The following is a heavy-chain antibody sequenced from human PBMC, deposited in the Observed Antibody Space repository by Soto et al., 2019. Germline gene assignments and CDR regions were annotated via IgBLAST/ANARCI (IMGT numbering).Heavy chain of an antibody. CDR3: AGFIAARPGDYYYTMDV. Sequence: QVQLVQSGAEVKKPGASVKVSCKASGYTFTSYGISWVRQAPGQGLEWMGWISAYTGNTNYAQKLQGRVTMSTDTSTSTAYRELGSLRSDDTAVYYCAGFIAARPGDYYYTMDVWGKGTTVTVSS. V-gene: IGHV1-18*01. CDR2: ISAYTGNT. CDR1: GYTFTSYG. J-gene: IGHJ6*03. D-gene: IGHD6-6*01.